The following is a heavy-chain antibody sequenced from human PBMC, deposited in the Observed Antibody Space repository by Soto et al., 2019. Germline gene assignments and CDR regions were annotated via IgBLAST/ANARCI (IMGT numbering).Heavy chain of an antibody. CDR2: ISSSSSYI. CDR3: VRWITMTPESYYFTMGV. Sequence: GGSLRLSCAASGFTFSDYYMSWIRQAPGKGLEWVSDISSSSSYINYADSVKGRFTISRDNAKNSLYLQMNSLRAEDTAVYYCVRWITMTPESYYFTMGVWGLGTTVTVSS. J-gene: IGHJ6*02. D-gene: IGHD3-3*01. CDR1: GFTFSDYY. V-gene: IGHV3-11*06.